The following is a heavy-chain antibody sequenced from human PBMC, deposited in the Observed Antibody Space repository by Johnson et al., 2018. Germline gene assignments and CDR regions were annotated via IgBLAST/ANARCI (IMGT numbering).Heavy chain of an antibody. J-gene: IGHJ3*02. CDR2: IWYDGSNK. CDR3: ARDQGGGYSSSSGAFDI. V-gene: IGHV3-33*01. Sequence: QVQLVESGGAVVQPGRSLRLSCEASGFTFSSHGMHWVRQAPGKGPEWVAVIWYDGSNKYYADSVKGRFTISRENSKNTLYLQMDSLRVEDTTVYYCARDQGGGYSSSSGAFDIWGQGTMVTVSS. CDR1: GFTFSSHG. D-gene: IGHD6-6*01.